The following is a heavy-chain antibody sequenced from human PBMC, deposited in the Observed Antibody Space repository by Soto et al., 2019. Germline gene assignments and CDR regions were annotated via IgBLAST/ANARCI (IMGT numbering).Heavy chain of an antibody. D-gene: IGHD2-15*01. CDR2: HYSGGST. J-gene: IGHJ4*02. CDR1: GLTVSSNY. Sequence: EVQLVESEGGLVQPGGSLRLSCAASGLTVSSNYMSWVSQAQAKGLEWVSVHYSGGSTYYADSVKGRLTISRDNTKNTLYLQMNSVRAENKAVDYCARGHRYCSGGSCHSDYLCQRNMVTV. CDR3: ARGHRYCSGGSCHSDY. V-gene: IGHV3-66*01.